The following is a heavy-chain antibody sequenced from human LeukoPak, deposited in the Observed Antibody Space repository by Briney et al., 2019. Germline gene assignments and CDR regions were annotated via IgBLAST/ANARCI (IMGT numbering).Heavy chain of an antibody. CDR3: ARVGQWLVQYAFDI. Sequence: ASVKVSCKASGYTFTSYAMNWVRQAPGQGLEWMGWINTNTGNPTYAQGFTGRFVFSLDTSVSTAYLQISSLKAEDTAVYYCARVGQWLVQYAFDIWGQGTMVTVSS. CDR1: GYTFTSYA. CDR2: INTNTGNP. V-gene: IGHV7-4-1*02. D-gene: IGHD6-19*01. J-gene: IGHJ3*02.